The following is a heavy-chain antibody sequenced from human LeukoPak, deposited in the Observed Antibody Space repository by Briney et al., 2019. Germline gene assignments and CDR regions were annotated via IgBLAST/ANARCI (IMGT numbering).Heavy chain of an antibody. V-gene: IGHV3-64*01. CDR3: ARVGFSGYDS. Sequence: GGSLILSCATSGFVFSNYAMNWVRQAPGKGLEYVSAITGDGSTPYYANSVKGRFTISRDNSRNTLYLQMGSLRSEDMAAYYCARVGFSGYDSWGQGTLVTVSS. CDR1: GFVFSNYA. CDR2: ITGDGSTP. D-gene: IGHD5-12*01. J-gene: IGHJ5*02.